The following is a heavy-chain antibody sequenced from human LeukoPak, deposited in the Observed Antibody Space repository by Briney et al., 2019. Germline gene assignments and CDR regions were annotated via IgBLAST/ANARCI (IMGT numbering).Heavy chain of an antibody. Sequence: GGSLRLSCAVSGFTFTDTYMTWIRQAPGKGLESLSYISPSGTDISYADSVKGRFTISRDNSKNTLYLQMNSLRAEDTAVYYCAKERSSTPSWFDPWGQGTLVTVSS. D-gene: IGHD2-2*01. V-gene: IGHV3-11*04. J-gene: IGHJ5*02. CDR2: ISPSGTDI. CDR1: GFTFTDTY. CDR3: AKERSSTPSWFDP.